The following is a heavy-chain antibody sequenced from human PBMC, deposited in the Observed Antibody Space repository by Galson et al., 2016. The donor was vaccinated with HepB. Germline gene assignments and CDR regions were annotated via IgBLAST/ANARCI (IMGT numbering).Heavy chain of an antibody. D-gene: IGHD6-13*01. Sequence: SLRLSCAASGFTFSNYDMSWVRQAPGKGLEWVSAISGSDGSKYYADSVKGRFTISRDNSKNTLYLQMNRLRAADTAVYYCAKGQQLAYFDYWGQGTLVTVYS. J-gene: IGHJ4*02. V-gene: IGHV3-23*01. CDR1: GFTFSNYD. CDR3: AKGQQLAYFDY. CDR2: ISGSDGSK.